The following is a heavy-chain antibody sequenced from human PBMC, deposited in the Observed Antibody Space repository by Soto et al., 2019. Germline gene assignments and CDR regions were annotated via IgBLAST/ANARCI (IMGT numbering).Heavy chain of an antibody. J-gene: IGHJ4*02. CDR2: IWYDGSNK. Sequence: PGGSLRLSCAASGFTFSSYGMHWVRQAPGKGLEWVAVIWYDGSNKYYADSVKGRFTISRDNSKNTLYLQMNSLRDEDTAVYYCARGHSSSLVYPSRLWGQGTLVTVSS. CDR3: ARGHSSSLVYPSRL. D-gene: IGHD6-13*01. V-gene: IGHV3-33*01. CDR1: GFTFSSYG.